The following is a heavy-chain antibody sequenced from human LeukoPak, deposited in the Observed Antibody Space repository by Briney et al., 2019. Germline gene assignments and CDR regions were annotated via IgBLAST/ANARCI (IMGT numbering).Heavy chain of an antibody. CDR2: ISDSGDGA. J-gene: IGHJ4*02. CDR1: GFTFSTYA. D-gene: IGHD3-22*01. V-gene: IGHV3-23*01. Sequence: GGSLRLSCEASGFTFSTYAMDWLRQTPGKGLEWVSSISDSGDGAFYADSVKGRFTISRDNSKNTLYLQIDTLRAEDTAIYYCAKTLGSGYGEYFFDSWGRGTLVTVSS. CDR3: AKTLGSGYGEYFFDS.